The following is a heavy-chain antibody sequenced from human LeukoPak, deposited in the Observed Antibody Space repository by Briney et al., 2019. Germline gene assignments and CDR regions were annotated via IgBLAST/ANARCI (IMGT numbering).Heavy chain of an antibody. V-gene: IGHV3-30*02. CDR2: IRYDGSNK. CDR1: GFTFSSYS. Sequence: GGSLRLSCAASGFTFSSYSMNWVRQAPGKGLEWVAFIRYDGSNKYYADSVKGRFTISRDNSKNTLYLQMNSLRAEDTAVYYCAKDPTGYYYNSSGYLLPDYWGQGTLVTVSS. J-gene: IGHJ4*02. CDR3: AKDPTGYYYNSSGYLLPDY. D-gene: IGHD3-22*01.